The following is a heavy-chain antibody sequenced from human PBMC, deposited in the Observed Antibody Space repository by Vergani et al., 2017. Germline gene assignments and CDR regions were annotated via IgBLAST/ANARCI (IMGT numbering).Heavy chain of an antibody. CDR1: GFTFSSYE. D-gene: IGHD6-13*01. J-gene: IGHJ4*02. Sequence: EVQLVESGGGLVQPGGSLRLSCAASGFTFSSYEMNWVRQAPGKGLEWVSYISSSGSYIYYADSVKGRFTISRDNAKNSLYLQMNSLRAEDTAVYYCARDSAAAGTPFDYWGQGTLVTVSS. CDR2: ISSSGSYI. CDR3: ARDSAAAGTPFDY. V-gene: IGHV3-48*03.